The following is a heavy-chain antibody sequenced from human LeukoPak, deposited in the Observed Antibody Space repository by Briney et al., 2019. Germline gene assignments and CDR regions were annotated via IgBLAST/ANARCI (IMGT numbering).Heavy chain of an antibody. D-gene: IGHD1-26*01. V-gene: IGHV4-59*01. Sequence: SETLSLTCAVSGGSISSYYWNWIRQPPGKGLEWIGEIYYSGSPKYNPSLKSRLTISVDTSKNQFSLKLRFVTSADTAVYYCASGSHPLNWFDPWGQGTLVTVSS. J-gene: IGHJ5*02. CDR2: IYYSGSP. CDR1: GGSISSYY. CDR3: ASGSHPLNWFDP.